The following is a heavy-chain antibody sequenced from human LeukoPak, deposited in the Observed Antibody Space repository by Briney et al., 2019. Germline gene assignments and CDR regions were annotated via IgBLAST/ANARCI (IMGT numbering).Heavy chain of an antibody. J-gene: IGHJ4*02. Sequence: SETLSLTCAVSGGSISSGNWWSWIRQPPGKGLEWLGETLHSGDTAYNPPLKSRITISVDNSKNQFSLKLTSVTAADTAVYFCTRNGDSSSVVDWGQGTLVTVSS. CDR3: TRNGDSSSVVD. V-gene: IGHV4-4*02. CDR1: GGSISSGNW. D-gene: IGHD2-15*01. CDR2: TLHSGDT.